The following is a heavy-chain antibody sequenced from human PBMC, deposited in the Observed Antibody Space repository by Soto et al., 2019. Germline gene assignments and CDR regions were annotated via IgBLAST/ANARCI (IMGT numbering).Heavy chain of an antibody. CDR1: GFTFSSYA. CDR2: ISGSGGST. CDR3: ARGWGIAAPGPNWFDP. Sequence: GGSLRLSCAASGFTFSSYAMSWVRQAPGKGLEWVSAISGSGGSTYYADSVKGRFTISRDNSKNTLYLQRNSLRAEDTAVYYCARGWGIAAPGPNWFDPWGQGTLVTVSS. V-gene: IGHV3-23*01. D-gene: IGHD6-13*01. J-gene: IGHJ5*02.